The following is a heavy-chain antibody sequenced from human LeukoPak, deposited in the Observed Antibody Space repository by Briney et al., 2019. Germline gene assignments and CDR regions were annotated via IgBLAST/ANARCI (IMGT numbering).Heavy chain of an antibody. J-gene: IGHJ4*02. CDR3: AKDRATVTPKSLDY. V-gene: IGHV3-23*01. Sequence: GGSLRLSCAGSGFTFSSYAMSWVRQAPGEGLEWVSGISGSGGSTWYADSVKGRFTISRDNSKKTLYLQMNSLRSEDTAVYYCAKDRATVTPKSLDYWGQGTLVTVSP. D-gene: IGHD4-17*01. CDR2: ISGSGGST. CDR1: GFTFSSYA.